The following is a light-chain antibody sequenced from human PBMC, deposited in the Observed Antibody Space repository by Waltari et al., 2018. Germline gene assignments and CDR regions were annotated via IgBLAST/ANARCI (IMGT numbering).Light chain of an antibody. CDR3: QQRSNWPPG. CDR2: DAS. J-gene: IGKJ4*01. V-gene: IGKV3-11*01. Sequence: EIVLTQSPATLSLSPGERAPLSCRASQSVSSYLAWYQQKPGQAPRLLIYDASNRATGIPARFSGSGSGTDFTLTISSLEPEDFAVYYCQQRSNWPPGFGGGTKVEIK. CDR1: QSVSSY.